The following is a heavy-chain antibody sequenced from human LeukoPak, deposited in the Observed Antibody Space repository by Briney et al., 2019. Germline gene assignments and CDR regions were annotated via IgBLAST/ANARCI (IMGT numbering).Heavy chain of an antibody. V-gene: IGHV1-3*01. D-gene: IGHD3-22*01. CDR1: GYTFTSYA. CDR3: ARVNDSLITMIVGDFDY. Sequence: GASVKVSCKASGYTFTSYAMHWVRQAPGQRLEWMGWINAGNGNTEYSQKFQGRVTITRDTSASTAYMEMSSLRSEDTAVYYCARVNDSLITMIVGDFDYWGQGTLVTVSS. J-gene: IGHJ4*02. CDR2: INAGNGNT.